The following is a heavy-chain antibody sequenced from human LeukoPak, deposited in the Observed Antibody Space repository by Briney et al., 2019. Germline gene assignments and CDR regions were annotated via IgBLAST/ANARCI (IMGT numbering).Heavy chain of an antibody. CDR2: IYYSGST. Sequence: PSETLSLTCTVSGGSISSSSYYWGWIRQPPGKGLEWIGSIYYSGSTCYNPSLKSRVTISVDTSKNQLSLKLSPVTAADTAVYYCARAYSSGWYGVEFFDYWGQGTLVTVSS. CDR3: ARAYSSGWYGVEFFDY. CDR1: GGSISSSSYY. V-gene: IGHV4-39*01. D-gene: IGHD6-19*01. J-gene: IGHJ4*02.